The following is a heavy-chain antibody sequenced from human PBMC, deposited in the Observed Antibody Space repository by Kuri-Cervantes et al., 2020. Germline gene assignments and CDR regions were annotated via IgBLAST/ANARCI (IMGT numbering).Heavy chain of an antibody. D-gene: IGHD3-10*01. Sequence: GESLKISCAASGFTFSSYSMNWVRQAPGKGLEWVSSISSSSSYIYYADSVKGRFTISRDNAKNSLYLQMNSLRAEDTAVYYCARGSGSYYNVWFDPWGQGTLVTVSS. J-gene: IGHJ5*02. CDR3: ARGSGSYYNVWFDP. CDR2: ISSSSSYI. V-gene: IGHV3-21*01. CDR1: GFTFSSYS.